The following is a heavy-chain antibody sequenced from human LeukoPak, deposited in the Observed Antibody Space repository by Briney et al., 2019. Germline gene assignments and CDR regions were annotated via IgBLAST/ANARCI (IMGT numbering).Heavy chain of an antibody. J-gene: IGHJ4*02. Sequence: GGSLRLSCAASGFTFSSYAMSWVRQAPGKGLEWVSAISGSGGSTYYADSAKGRFTISRDNSKNTLYLQMNSLRAEDTAVYYCAKGPITMVRGVNLLDYWGQGTLVTVSS. D-gene: IGHD3-10*01. CDR1: GFTFSSYA. CDR3: AKGPITMVRGVNLLDY. CDR2: ISGSGGST. V-gene: IGHV3-23*01.